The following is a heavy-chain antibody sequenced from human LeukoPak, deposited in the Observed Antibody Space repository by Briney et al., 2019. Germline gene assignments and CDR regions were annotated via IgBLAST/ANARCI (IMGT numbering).Heavy chain of an antibody. CDR3: ARDPGGYSYGYSYYYYGMDV. Sequence: SVKVSCKASGGTFSSYAISWVRQAPGQGLEWMGGIIPIFGTANYAQKFQGRVTITADESTSTAYMELSSLRSEDTAVYYCARDPGGYSYGYSYYYYGMDVWGQGTTVTVSS. J-gene: IGHJ6*02. D-gene: IGHD5-18*01. CDR1: GGTFSSYA. V-gene: IGHV1-69*13. CDR2: IIPIFGTA.